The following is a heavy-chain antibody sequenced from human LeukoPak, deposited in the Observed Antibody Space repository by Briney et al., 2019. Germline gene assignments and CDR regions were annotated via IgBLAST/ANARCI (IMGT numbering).Heavy chain of an antibody. Sequence: GGSLRLSCAASGFTFSSYAMHWVRQAPGKGLEWVAVISYDGSNKYYADSVKGRFTISRDNSKNTLYPQMNSLRAEDTAVYYCARVLSRGYDETRIAVAGYFDYWGQGTLVTVSS. CDR2: ISYDGSNK. J-gene: IGHJ4*02. V-gene: IGHV3-30-3*01. CDR1: GFTFSSYA. D-gene: IGHD6-19*01. CDR3: ARVLSRGYDETRIAVAGYFDY.